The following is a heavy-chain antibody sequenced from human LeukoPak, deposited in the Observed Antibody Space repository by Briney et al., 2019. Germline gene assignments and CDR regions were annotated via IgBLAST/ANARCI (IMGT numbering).Heavy chain of an antibody. Sequence: SETLSLTCTVSGDSISSYYWSWLRQPPGKGLEWIGYIYTSGSTNYNPSLKSRVTISVDTSKNQFSLKLSSVTAADTAVYYCARNPYSKPGYFDYWGQGTLVTVSS. CDR3: ARNPYSKPGYFDY. D-gene: IGHD2-21*01. CDR2: IYTSGST. J-gene: IGHJ4*02. CDR1: GDSISSYY. V-gene: IGHV4-4*09.